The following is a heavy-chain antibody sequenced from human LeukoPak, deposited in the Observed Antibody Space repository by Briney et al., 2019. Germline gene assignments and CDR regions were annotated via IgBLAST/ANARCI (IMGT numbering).Heavy chain of an antibody. Sequence: KPSETLSLTCTVSGGSISSYYWSWIRQPPGKGLEWIGYIYYSGSTNYNPSLKSRVTISVDTSKNQFSLKLSSVTAADTAVYYCARLAYCSSTSCRRGYYFDYWGQGTLVTVSS. J-gene: IGHJ4*02. V-gene: IGHV4-59*12. D-gene: IGHD2-2*01. CDR1: GGSISSYY. CDR2: IYYSGST. CDR3: ARLAYCSSTSCRRGYYFDY.